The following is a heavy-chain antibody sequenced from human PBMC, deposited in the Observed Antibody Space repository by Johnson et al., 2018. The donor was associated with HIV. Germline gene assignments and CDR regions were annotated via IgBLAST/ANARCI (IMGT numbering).Heavy chain of an antibody. Sequence: QMLLVESGGGVVQPGRSLRLSCAASGFTFSSYGMHWVRQAPGKGLEWVAVISYDGGNKYYADSVKGRFTISRDNSKNTLYLQMNSLRAEDTAVYYCARESGHFGVSAFDMWGQGTMVTVSS. CDR2: ISYDGGNK. CDR3: ARESGHFGVSAFDM. D-gene: IGHD3-10*01. J-gene: IGHJ3*02. CDR1: GFTFSSYG. V-gene: IGHV3-30*03.